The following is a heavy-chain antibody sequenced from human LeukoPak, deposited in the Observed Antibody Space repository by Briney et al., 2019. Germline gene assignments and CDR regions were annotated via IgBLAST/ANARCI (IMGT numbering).Heavy chain of an antibody. D-gene: IGHD7-27*01. CDR1: GYRFINYW. Sequence: GESLKISCKGSGYRFINYWIGWVRQMPGKGLEWMGIIYPGDSDTRYSPSFEGQVTIPADKSISTAYLQWSSLKASDTAMYYCARTDRTGDPLDYWGQGTLVTVSS. CDR3: ARTDRTGDPLDY. J-gene: IGHJ4*02. V-gene: IGHV5-51*01. CDR2: IYPGDSDT.